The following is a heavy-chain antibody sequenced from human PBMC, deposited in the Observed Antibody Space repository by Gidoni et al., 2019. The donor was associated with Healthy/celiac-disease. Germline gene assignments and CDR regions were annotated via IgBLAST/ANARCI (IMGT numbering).Heavy chain of an antibody. CDR3: AKDSPNGAH. J-gene: IGHJ4*02. CDR1: GFTFDDYA. Sequence: EVQLVESGGGLVQPGRSLRLSCAASGFTFDDYAMHWVRQAPGKGLEWVSGSSWNSGSIGYADSVKGRFTISRDNDKNSLYLQMNSLRAEDTALYYCAKDSPNGAHWGQGTLVTVSS. V-gene: IGHV3-9*01. D-gene: IGHD2-8*01. CDR2: SSWNSGSI.